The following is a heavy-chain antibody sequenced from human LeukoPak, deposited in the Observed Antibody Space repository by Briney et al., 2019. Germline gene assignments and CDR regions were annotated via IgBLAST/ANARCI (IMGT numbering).Heavy chain of an antibody. D-gene: IGHD3-10*01. Sequence: GGSLRLSCAASGFTFSSYWMSWVRQAPGKGLEWVANIKQDGSEKYYVDSVKGRFTISRDNAKNSLYLQMSSLRAEDTAVYYCARVMVRGVSPFDYWGQGTLVTVSS. CDR1: GFTFSSYW. J-gene: IGHJ4*02. CDR2: IKQDGSEK. CDR3: ARVMVRGVSPFDY. V-gene: IGHV3-7*01.